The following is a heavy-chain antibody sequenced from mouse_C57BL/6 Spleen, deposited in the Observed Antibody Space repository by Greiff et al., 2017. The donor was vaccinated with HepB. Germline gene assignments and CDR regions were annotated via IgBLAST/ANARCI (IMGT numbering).Heavy chain of an antibody. J-gene: IGHJ2*01. CDR1: GYAFSSYW. D-gene: IGHD2-5*01. Sequence: QVQLQQSGAELVKPGASVKISCKASGYAFSSYWMNWVKQRPGKGLEWIGQIYPGDGDTNYNGKFKGKATLTADKSSSTAYMQLSSLTSEDSAVYFGARRAYYSNFHFDYWGQGTTLTVSS. CDR3: ARRAYYSNFHFDY. V-gene: IGHV1-80*01. CDR2: IYPGDGDT.